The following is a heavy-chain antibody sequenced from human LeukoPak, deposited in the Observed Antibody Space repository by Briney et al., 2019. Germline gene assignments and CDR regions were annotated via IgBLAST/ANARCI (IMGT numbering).Heavy chain of an antibody. CDR1: KFTFSSYV. J-gene: IGHJ6*03. CDR3: ARAPGSALYYYYYMDV. V-gene: IGHV3-53*01. CDR2: IYSGGST. D-gene: IGHD6-25*01. Sequence: PGGSLRLSCAASKFTFSSYVMSWVRQAPGKGLEWVSVIYSGGSTYYADSVKGRFTISRDNSKNTLYLQMNSLRAEDTAVYYCARAPGSALYYYYYMDVWGKGTTVTVSS.